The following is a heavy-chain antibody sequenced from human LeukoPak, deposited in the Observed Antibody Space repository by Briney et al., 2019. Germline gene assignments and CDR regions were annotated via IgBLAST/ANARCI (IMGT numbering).Heavy chain of an antibody. V-gene: IGHV3-23*01. J-gene: IGHJ4*02. CDR1: GFTFSSYA. CDR2: ISGSGGST. D-gene: IGHD6-13*01. Sequence: GGSLRLSCAASGFTFSSYAMSWVRQAPGKGVEWISAISGSGGSTYYADSVKGRFTISRDNSKNTLYLQMNNLRAEDTAVYYCAKDAMWDAGYSSSLYFDYWGQGTLVTVSS. CDR3: AKDAMWDAGYSSSLYFDY.